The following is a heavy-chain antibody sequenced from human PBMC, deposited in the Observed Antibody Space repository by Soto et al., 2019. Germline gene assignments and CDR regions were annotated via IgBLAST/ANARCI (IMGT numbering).Heavy chain of an antibody. V-gene: IGHV1-58*01. Sequence: GASVKVSCKASGFTFTSSAVQWVRQARGQRLEWIGWIVVGSGNTNYAQKFQERVTITRDMSTSTAYMELSSLRSEDTAVYYCARGLYYYDSSGYYYPFDYWGQGTLVTVSS. D-gene: IGHD3-22*01. CDR3: ARGLYYYDSSGYYYPFDY. J-gene: IGHJ4*02. CDR1: GFTFTSSA. CDR2: IVVGSGNT.